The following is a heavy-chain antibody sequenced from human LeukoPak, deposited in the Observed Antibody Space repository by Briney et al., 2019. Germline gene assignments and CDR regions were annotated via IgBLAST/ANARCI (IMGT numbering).Heavy chain of an antibody. CDR3: ARQGVAAAAKGY. Sequence: GGSLRLSCAASGFTFSSYSMNWVRQAPGKGLEWVSSISSSSSYIYYADSVKGRFTISRDNAKNSLYLQMNSLRAEDTAVYYCARQGVAAAAKGYWGQGTLVTVSS. CDR2: ISSSSSYI. J-gene: IGHJ4*02. CDR1: GFTFSSYS. V-gene: IGHV3-21*01. D-gene: IGHD6-13*01.